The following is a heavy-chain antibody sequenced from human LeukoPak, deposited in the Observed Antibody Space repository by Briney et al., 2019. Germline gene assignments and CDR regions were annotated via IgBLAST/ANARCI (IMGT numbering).Heavy chain of an antibody. J-gene: IGHJ6*03. CDR3: ARDMALTPDGWLQLGYYYMDV. CDR1: GYTFTGYY. V-gene: IGHV1-2*02. Sequence: GASVKVSCKASGYTFTGYYMHWVRQAPGQGLEWMGWIDPNSGGTNYARKFQGRVTMTRDTSISTAYMELSRLRSDDTAVYYCARDMALTPDGWLQLGYYYMDVWGKGTTVTISS. D-gene: IGHD1-1*01. CDR2: IDPNSGGT.